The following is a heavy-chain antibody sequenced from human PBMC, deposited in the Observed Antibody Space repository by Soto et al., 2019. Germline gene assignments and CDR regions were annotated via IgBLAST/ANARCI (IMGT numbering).Heavy chain of an antibody. J-gene: IGHJ6*02. CDR3: AATDYGDYPVYYYYGMDV. CDR1: GGSISSYY. D-gene: IGHD4-17*01. Sequence: SETLSLTCTVSGGSISSYYWSWIRQPPGKGLEWIGYIYYSGSTNYNPSLKSRVTISVDTSKNQFSLKLSSVTAADTAVYYCAATDYGDYPVYYYYGMDVSGQATTVTVSS. CDR2: IYYSGST. V-gene: IGHV4-59*12.